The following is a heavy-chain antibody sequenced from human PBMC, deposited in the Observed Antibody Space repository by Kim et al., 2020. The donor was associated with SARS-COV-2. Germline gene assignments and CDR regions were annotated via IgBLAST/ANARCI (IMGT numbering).Heavy chain of an antibody. Sequence: SETLSLTCTVSGGSISSYFWSWIRQPPGKGLEWIGYIFYSGSTNYNPSLKSRVTISVDTSKNQFSLKVSSVTAADTAVYYCARRGGYSSSDSFYYYMEV. D-gene: IGHD6-6*01. CDR2: IFYSGST. CDR3: ARRGGYSSSDSFYYYMEV. V-gene: IGHV4-59*01. J-gene: IGHJ6*03. CDR1: GGSISSYF.